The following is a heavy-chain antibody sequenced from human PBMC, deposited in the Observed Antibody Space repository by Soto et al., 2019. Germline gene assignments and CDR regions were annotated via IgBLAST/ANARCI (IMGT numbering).Heavy chain of an antibody. CDR3: ARQTNRVTIFRVSINSRFDP. Sequence: GAPNISLAGSGYGIAGNWITWVCQKHGKGLQWMGRIDASDSQTYSSPYFRGHVTISATKSISTAYLQWSSLKASDTAMYYCARQTNRVTIFRVSINSRFDP. J-gene: IGHJ5*02. CDR1: GYGIAGNW. CDR2: IDASDSQT. D-gene: IGHD3-3*01. V-gene: IGHV5-10-1*01.